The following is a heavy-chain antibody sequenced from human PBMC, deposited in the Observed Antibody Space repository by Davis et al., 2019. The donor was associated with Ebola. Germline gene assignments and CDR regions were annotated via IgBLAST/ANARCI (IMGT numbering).Heavy chain of an antibody. D-gene: IGHD1-26*01. CDR3: ARGGSYFY. V-gene: IGHV1-18*01. CDR2: INPNSGGT. Sequence: ASVKVSCKASGGTFSSYAISWVRQAPGQGLEWMGWINPNSGGTNYAQKLQGRVTMTTDTSTSTAYMELRSLRSDDTAVYYCARGGSYFYWGQGTLVTVSS. CDR1: GGTFSSYA. J-gene: IGHJ4*02.